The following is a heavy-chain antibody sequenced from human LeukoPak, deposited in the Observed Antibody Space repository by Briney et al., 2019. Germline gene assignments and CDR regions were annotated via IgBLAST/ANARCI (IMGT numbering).Heavy chain of an antibody. CDR1: GFTVITND. Sequence: GGSLRLSCAASGFTVITNDMTWVRQAPGKGLEWVSVLYSDGNTRYADSVQGRFTISRDNSKNTLYLEMNSLSPDDAAVYYCARGVEPLAANTLAYWGQGTLVTVSS. CDR2: LYSDGNT. J-gene: IGHJ4*02. D-gene: IGHD1-14*01. V-gene: IGHV3-53*01. CDR3: ARGVEPLAANTLAY.